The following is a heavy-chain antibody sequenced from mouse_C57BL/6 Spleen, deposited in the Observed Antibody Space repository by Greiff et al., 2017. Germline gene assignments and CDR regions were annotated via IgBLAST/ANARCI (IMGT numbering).Heavy chain of an antibody. Sequence: DVHLVESGGGLVKPGGSLKLSCAASGFTFSSYTMSWVRQTPEKRLEWVATISGGGGNTYYPDSVKGRFTISRDNAKNTLYLQMSSLRSEDTALYYCARQNYFDYWGQGTTLTVSS. CDR2: ISGGGGNT. CDR1: GFTFSSYT. CDR3: ARQNYFDY. J-gene: IGHJ2*01. V-gene: IGHV5-9*01.